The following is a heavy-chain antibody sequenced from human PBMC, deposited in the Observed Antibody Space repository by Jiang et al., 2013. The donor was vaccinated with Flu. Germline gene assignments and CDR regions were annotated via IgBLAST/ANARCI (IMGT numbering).Heavy chain of an antibody. D-gene: IGHD3-22*01. J-gene: IGHJ3*02. CDR3: ARGSYDRSGYSKDAFDI. V-gene: IGHV3-48*01. Sequence: VQLLESGGGSVQPGGSLRLSCVASGFTFSTYPMNWVRQAPGKGLEWVSYISSGSITIYHADSVKGRFTISRDNAKNFLYLQMNSLRAEDTAMYYCARGSYDRSGYSKDAFDIWGQGTMVTVSS. CDR1: GFTFSTYP. CDR2: ISSGSITI.